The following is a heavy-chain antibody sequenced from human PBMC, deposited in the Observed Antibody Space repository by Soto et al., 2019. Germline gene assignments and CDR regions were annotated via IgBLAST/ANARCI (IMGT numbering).Heavy chain of an antibody. V-gene: IGHV1-69*12. CDR1: GGTFSSYA. D-gene: IGHD3-22*01. J-gene: IGHJ5*02. CDR3: AGVAPMLVVVIGRTNWFDP. Sequence: QVQLVQSGAEVKKPGSSVKVSCKASGGTFSSYAISWVRQAPGQGLEWMGGIIPIFGTANYAQKFQGRVTITADESTSTAYMELSSLRSEDKAVYYCAGVAPMLVVVIGRTNWFDPWGQGTLVTVSS. CDR2: IIPIFGTA.